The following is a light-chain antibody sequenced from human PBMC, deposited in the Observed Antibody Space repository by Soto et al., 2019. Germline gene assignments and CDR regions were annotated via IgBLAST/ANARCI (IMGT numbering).Light chain of an antibody. CDR1: NFNVKNNY. V-gene: IGLV1-47*01. Sequence: QSVLTQSPSLSGTPGQRVTISCSGSNFNVKNNYVYWYQPFAGPAPKLLIYSNNRRPSVVPDRFSGSKSGSSASLAIIGLRPEDEADYYCASWDDSLSETVCGGGTQLTVL. CDR3: ASWDDSLSETV. J-gene: IGLJ7*01. CDR2: SNN.